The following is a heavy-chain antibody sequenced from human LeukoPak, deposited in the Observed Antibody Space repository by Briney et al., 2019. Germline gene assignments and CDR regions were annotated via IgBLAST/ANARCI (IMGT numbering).Heavy chain of an antibody. V-gene: IGHV3-23*01. CDR1: GFTFSSYA. CDR3: AKFTSGEVRYFDY. Sequence: GGSLRLSCAASGFTFSSYAMSWVRQAPGRGLEWVSAISGSGGSTYYADSVKGRFTISRDNSKNTLYLQMNSLRAEDTAVYYCAKFTSGEVRYFDYWGQGTLVTVSS. CDR2: ISGSGGST. D-gene: IGHD3-10*01. J-gene: IGHJ4*02.